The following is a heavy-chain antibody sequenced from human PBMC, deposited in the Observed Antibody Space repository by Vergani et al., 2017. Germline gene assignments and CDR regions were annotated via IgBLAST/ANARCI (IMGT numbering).Heavy chain of an antibody. CDR3: ARQNDYYMDV. Sequence: QVQLQESGPGLVKASQTLSLTCGVSGASVGSGGYYWSWVRQRPGMGLDWIGYIYYSGTTYSNPSLESSLTISLDTAEHHLSLKLTSVTAADTAVYYCARQNDYYMDVWGKGATVTVS. CDR1: GASVGSGGYY. D-gene: IGHD2/OR15-2a*01. V-gene: IGHV4-31*11. CDR2: IYYSGTT. J-gene: IGHJ6*03.